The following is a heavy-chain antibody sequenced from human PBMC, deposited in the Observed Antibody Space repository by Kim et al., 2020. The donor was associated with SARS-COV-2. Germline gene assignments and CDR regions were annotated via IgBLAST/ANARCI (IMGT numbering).Heavy chain of an antibody. CDR3: TTHRAVAGLFDY. CDR2: IDSKTDGETT. D-gene: IGHD6-19*01. J-gene: IGHJ4*02. V-gene: IGHV3-15*04. Sequence: GGSLRLSCAASGFTFTNARMSWVRQTPGKGLEWIGRIDSKTDGETTDYAAPVKGRITISRDDAKNTLYLQMSSLKIEDTAVYYSTTHRAVAGLFDYWGQGTLITVSS. CDR1: GFTFTNAR.